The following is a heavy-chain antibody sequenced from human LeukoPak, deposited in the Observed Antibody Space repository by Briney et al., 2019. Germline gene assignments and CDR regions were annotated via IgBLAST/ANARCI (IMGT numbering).Heavy chain of an antibody. V-gene: IGHV3-23*01. CDR3: AREEEQWLGQRYYFDY. Sequence: PGGSLRLSCAASGFTFSSYAMSWVRQAPGKGLEWVSAISGSGGSTYYADSVKGRFTISRDNSKNTLYLQMNSLRAEDTAVYYCAREEEQWLGQRYYFDYWGQGTLVTVSS. D-gene: IGHD6-19*01. J-gene: IGHJ4*02. CDR1: GFTFSSYA. CDR2: ISGSGGST.